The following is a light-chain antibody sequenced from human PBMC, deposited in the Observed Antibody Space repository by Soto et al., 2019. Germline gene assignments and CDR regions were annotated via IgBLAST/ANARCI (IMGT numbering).Light chain of an antibody. Sequence: DIQMTQSPSTLSASVGDGVTITCRASQNISVWLAWYQQRPGKAPKFLIYDASSFETGVPSRFSGSGSVTEFTLTIRSLQPDDFATYYGQQYDSASPTFGQGTKLEIK. CDR1: QNISVW. V-gene: IGKV1-5*01. J-gene: IGKJ2*01. CDR3: QQYDSASPT. CDR2: DAS.